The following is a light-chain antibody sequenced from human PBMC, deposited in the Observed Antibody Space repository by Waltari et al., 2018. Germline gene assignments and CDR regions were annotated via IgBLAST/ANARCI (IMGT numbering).Light chain of an antibody. CDR3: MQALQTPFT. CDR2: LGS. V-gene: IGKV2-28*01. Sequence: DIVMTQSPLSLPVTPGEPASISCRFSQSLLHSNGYNFLDWYLQKPGQSPQLLINLGSNRASGVPDRFSGSGSGTDFTLKISRVEAEDVGVYYCMQALQTPFTFGPGTKVDIK. J-gene: IGKJ3*01. CDR1: QSLLHSNGYNF.